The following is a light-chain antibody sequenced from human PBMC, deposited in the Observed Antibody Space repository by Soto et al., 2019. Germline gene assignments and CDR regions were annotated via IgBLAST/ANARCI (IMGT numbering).Light chain of an antibody. Sequence: DIVMTQSPDSLAVSLGERATINCKSSQSVLYSSNNKNYLAWYQQKPGQPPKLLIYWASTRESGVPDRFSGRGSGTDFTLTISSLQAEDVEVYYCQQYYSTPQKFGKGTK. CDR3: QQYYSTPQK. CDR1: QSVLYSSNNKNY. V-gene: IGKV4-1*01. CDR2: WAS. J-gene: IGKJ1*01.